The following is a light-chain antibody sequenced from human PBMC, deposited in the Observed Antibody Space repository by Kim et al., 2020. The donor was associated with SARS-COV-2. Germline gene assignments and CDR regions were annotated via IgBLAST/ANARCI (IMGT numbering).Light chain of an antibody. Sequence: GQSVTSSCTGTSRDCGAYKYFSWYQQHPGKAPKLMIFEVNERPSGVPDRFSGSKSGNTASLTVSGLQAEDEADYYCSSYAGTSGYVFGTGTKVTVL. CDR2: EVN. J-gene: IGLJ1*01. V-gene: IGLV2-8*01. CDR1: SRDCGAYKY. CDR3: SSYAGTSGYV.